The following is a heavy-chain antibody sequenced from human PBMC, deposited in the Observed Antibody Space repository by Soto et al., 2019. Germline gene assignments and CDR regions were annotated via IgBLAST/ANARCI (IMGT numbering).Heavy chain of an antibody. Sequence: GGSLRLSCAASGFTVSSNYMSWVRQAPGKGLEWVSVIYSGSSTYYADSMKGRFTISRDNSKNSLYLQMNSLRDEVTAVYYFARGEELFGVALLADYYYGMDVWGQGTTVTVSS. CDR3: ARGEELFGVALLADYYYGMDV. D-gene: IGHD3-3*01. CDR1: GFTVSSNY. CDR2: IYSGSST. J-gene: IGHJ6*02. V-gene: IGHV3-66*01.